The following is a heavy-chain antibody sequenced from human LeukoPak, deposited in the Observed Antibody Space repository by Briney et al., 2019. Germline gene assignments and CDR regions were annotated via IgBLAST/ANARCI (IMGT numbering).Heavy chain of an antibody. J-gene: IGHJ6*02. CDR2: IYYSGST. V-gene: IGHV4-31*03. CDR3: ARDVVINYYYGMDV. Sequence: PSETLSLTCTVSGGSISSGGYYWSWIRQHPGKGLEWIGYIYYSGSTYYNPSLKSGVTISVDTSKNQFSLKLSSVTAADTAVYYCARDVVINYYYGMDVWGQGTTVTVSS. CDR1: GGSISSGGYY. D-gene: IGHD3-22*01.